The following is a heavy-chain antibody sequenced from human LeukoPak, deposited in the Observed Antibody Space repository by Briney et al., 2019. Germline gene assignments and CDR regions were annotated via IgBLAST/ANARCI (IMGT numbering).Heavy chain of an antibody. CDR2: IYYSGST. Sequence: SQTLSLTCTVSGDSISSGGYYWSWIRQHPGKGLEWIGYIYYSGSTYYNPSLKSRVTISVDTSKNQFSLKLSSVTAADTAAYYCARVLKPLRYFDYWGQGTLVTVSS. V-gene: IGHV4-31*03. J-gene: IGHJ4*02. CDR3: ARVLKPLRYFDY. CDR1: GDSISSGGYY. D-gene: IGHD4/OR15-4a*01.